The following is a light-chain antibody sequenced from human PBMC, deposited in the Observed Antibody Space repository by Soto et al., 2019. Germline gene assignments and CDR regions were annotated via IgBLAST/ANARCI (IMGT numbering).Light chain of an antibody. J-gene: IGKJ1*01. V-gene: IGKV3-20*01. CDR1: QSVSSN. CDR2: AAS. CDR3: QDYGTSWT. Sequence: EIVMTQSPATLSVSPGERAPLSCGASQSVSSNLAWYQQKPGQAPRLLIYAASSRATGIPDRFSGSGSGTDFTLAINRLEPEDFAVYYCQDYGTSWTFGQGTKVDIK.